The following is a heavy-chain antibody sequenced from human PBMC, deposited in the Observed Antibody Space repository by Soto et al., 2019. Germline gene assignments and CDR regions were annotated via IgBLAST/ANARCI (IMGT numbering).Heavy chain of an antibody. CDR3: AKERLGRGIDY. CDR1: GFTFSNYA. V-gene: IGHV3-23*01. D-gene: IGHD3-10*01. J-gene: IGHJ4*02. CDR2: VNNGGGGT. Sequence: EVLLLDSGGGLVQPGGSLRLSCAASGFTFSNYAMTWVRQAPGKGPEWISTVNNGGGGTYYADSVQGRFTISRDNSKNTLYLQVSSLRAEDTAVYYCAKERLGRGIDYWGQGILVTVSS.